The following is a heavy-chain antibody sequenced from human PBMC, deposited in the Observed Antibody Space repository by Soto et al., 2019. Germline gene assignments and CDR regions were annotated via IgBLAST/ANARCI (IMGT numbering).Heavy chain of an antibody. V-gene: IGHV1-18*01. J-gene: IGHJ4*02. D-gene: IGHD3-10*02. Sequence: QVQLVQSGAEVKKPGASVKVSCKASGYTFTSDGISWVRQAPGPGLEWMGWISAYNGNTNYAQNLQGRVTLTTDTSTSTAYMELRSLRSDDTAVYYCARDLGSEAGDHYYFDYWGQGNLVTVSS. CDR3: ARDLGSEAGDHYYFDY. CDR1: GYTFTSDG. CDR2: ISAYNGNT.